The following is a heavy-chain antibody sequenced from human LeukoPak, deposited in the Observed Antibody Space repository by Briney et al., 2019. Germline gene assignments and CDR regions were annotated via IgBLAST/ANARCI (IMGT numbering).Heavy chain of an antibody. CDR3: ASFEGVTDAFDI. CDR1: GFTFSSYE. CDR2: ISSSGSTI. D-gene: IGHD2-21*02. Sequence: QSWGSLRLSCAASGFTFSSYEMNWVRQAPGKGLEWVSYISSSGSTIYYADSVKGRFTISRDNAKNSLYLQMNSLRAEDTAVYYCASFEGVTDAFDIWGQGTMVTVSS. J-gene: IGHJ3*02. V-gene: IGHV3-48*03.